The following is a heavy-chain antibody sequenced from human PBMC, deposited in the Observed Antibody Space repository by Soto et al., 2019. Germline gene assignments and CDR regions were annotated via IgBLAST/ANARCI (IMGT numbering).Heavy chain of an antibody. CDR2: ISSSSSYI. Sequence: GGSLRLSCAASGFTFSNYNMNWVRQAPGKGLEWVSSISSSSSYIYYADSVKGRFTISRDNAKNSLYLQMKSLRAEDTAVYYCEVMITFGPDAFDIWGQGTLVTVSS. CDR3: EVMITFGPDAFDI. J-gene: IGHJ3*02. V-gene: IGHV3-21*01. D-gene: IGHD3-16*01. CDR1: GFTFSNYN.